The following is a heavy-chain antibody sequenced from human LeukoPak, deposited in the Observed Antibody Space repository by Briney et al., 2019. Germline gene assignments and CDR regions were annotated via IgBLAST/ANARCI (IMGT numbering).Heavy chain of an antibody. J-gene: IGHJ4*02. D-gene: IGHD6-19*01. Sequence: GASVKVSCKASGYTFTGYYMHWVRQAPGQGLEWMGWINPNSGGTNYAQKFQGRVTMTRDTSISTAYMELSRLRSDDTAVYYCARMAVAGSLDYYFDYWGQGTLVTVSS. CDR2: INPNSGGT. CDR3: ARMAVAGSLDYYFDY. CDR1: GYTFTGYY. V-gene: IGHV1-2*02.